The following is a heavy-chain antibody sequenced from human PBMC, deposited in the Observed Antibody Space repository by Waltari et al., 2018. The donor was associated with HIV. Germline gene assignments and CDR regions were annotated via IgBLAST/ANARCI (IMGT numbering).Heavy chain of an antibody. J-gene: IGHJ4*02. V-gene: IGHV3-21*04. CDR3: VRDDPGYVPIDY. Sequence: LVQFGGGEVQEGGSLLLSCSGSGFDFSGFSLNWVRQTPRGGLEWVASLRRDTYEANYLASVRGRFTISRDNAKSSAFLEMTGLRVEDTATYYCVRDDPGYVPIDYWGQGSQVIVS. CDR1: GFDFSGFS. D-gene: IGHD2-15*01. CDR2: LRRDTYEA.